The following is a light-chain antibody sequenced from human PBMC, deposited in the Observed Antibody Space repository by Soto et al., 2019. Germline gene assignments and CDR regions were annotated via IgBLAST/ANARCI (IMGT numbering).Light chain of an antibody. V-gene: IGKV3-15*01. CDR1: QSVDSN. CDR2: GAS. CDR3: QQYNNRST. J-gene: IGKJ1*01. Sequence: EIVMTQSPATLSVSPGYGATLSCRASQSVDSNLAWYQQKPGQTPRLLMYGASTRPTGIPARFSGSGSGTEFTLTISSLQSEDFAVYYCQQYNNRSTFGQGTKVDIK.